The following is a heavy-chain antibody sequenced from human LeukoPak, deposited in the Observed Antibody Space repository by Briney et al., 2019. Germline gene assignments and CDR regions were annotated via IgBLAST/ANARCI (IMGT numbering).Heavy chain of an antibody. V-gene: IGHV4-34*01. D-gene: IGHD3-16*02. CDR2: INHSGST. Sequence: PSETLSLTCAVYGGSFSGYYWSWIRQPPGKGLEWIGEINHSGSTNYNPSLKSRVTISADTSKNQFSLKLSSVTAADTAVYYCARGGYLFSDYVWGSYRPIDYWGQGTLVTVSS. CDR3: ARGGYLFSDYVWGSYRPIDY. CDR1: GGSFSGYY. J-gene: IGHJ4*02.